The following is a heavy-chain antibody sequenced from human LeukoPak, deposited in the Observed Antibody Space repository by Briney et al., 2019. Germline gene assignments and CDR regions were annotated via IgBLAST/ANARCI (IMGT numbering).Heavy chain of an antibody. CDR2: IKQDGSEK. V-gene: IGHV3-7*01. J-gene: IGHJ5*02. Sequence: ETLSLTCTVSGGSISSGDYYWSWIRQAPGKGLEWVANIKQDGSEKYYVDSVKGRFTISRDNAKNSLYLQMNSLRAEDTAVYYCARGVPTGRTFDPWGQGTLVTVSS. CDR1: GGSISSGDYY. CDR3: ARGVPTGRTFDP. D-gene: IGHD1-1*01.